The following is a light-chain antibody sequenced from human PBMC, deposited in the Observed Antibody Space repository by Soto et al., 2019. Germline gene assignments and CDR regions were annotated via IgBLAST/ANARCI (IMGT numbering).Light chain of an antibody. CDR3: QQYGSSPPFT. Sequence: EIVLTQSPVTLSLSPGERATLSCRASQSVSSDCLAWYQHKPGQAPRLLIYGASSRATGIPDRFSGSGSGTDFTLTINRLEPEDFAMYYCQQYGSSPPFTFGPGTKVDIK. CDR1: QSVSSDC. J-gene: IGKJ3*01. V-gene: IGKV3-20*01. CDR2: GAS.